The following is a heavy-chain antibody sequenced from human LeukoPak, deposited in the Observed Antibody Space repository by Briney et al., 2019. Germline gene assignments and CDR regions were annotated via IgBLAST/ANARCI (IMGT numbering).Heavy chain of an antibody. V-gene: IGHV3-7*04. CDR1: GFPFSSYW. D-gene: IGHD5-24*01. Sequence: GGSLRLSCVASGFPFSSYWMTWVRQAPGKGLEWVANIKQDGSKKSYVDSVKGRFTVFRDNAKNSLYLQMNSLRAEDTAIYYCTRVGYIDEGIDYWGQGTLVTVSS. J-gene: IGHJ4*02. CDR2: IKQDGSKK. CDR3: TRVGYIDEGIDY.